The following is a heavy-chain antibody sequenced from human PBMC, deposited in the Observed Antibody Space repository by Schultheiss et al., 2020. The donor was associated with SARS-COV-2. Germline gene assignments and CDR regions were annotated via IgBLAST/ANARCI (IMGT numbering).Heavy chain of an antibody. J-gene: IGHJ4*02. D-gene: IGHD5-24*01. V-gene: IGHV3-23*01. CDR3: AKDYSDGYNPWLDY. CDR2: IGGSGAAT. CDR1: GFTFSSYA. Sequence: GGSLRLSCAASGFTFSSYAMNWVRQAPGKGLEWVCSIGGSGAATYYAGSVKGRFTISRDNSKNTLYLQMNSLRAEDTALYYCAKDYSDGYNPWLDYWGQGTLVTVSS.